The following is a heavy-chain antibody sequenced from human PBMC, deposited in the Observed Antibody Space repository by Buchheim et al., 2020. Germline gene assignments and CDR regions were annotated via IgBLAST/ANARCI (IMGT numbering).Heavy chain of an antibody. CDR2: TYYSGST. Sequence: QLQLQESGPGLVKPSETLSLTCTVSGGSISSSSYYWGWIRQPPGKGLEWIGSTYYSGSTYYNPSLKTRVPISVDTSKNQFPLKLSSVTAADRAVYYCARHAPYDYDFWSGYYSGIDYWGQGTL. V-gene: IGHV4-39*01. J-gene: IGHJ4*02. D-gene: IGHD3-3*01. CDR3: ARHAPYDYDFWSGYYSGIDY. CDR1: GGSISSSSYY.